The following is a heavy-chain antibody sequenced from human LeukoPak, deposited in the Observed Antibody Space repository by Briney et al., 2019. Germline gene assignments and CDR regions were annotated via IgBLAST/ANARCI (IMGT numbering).Heavy chain of an antibody. CDR1: GYTFTSYD. Sequence: ASVKVSCKASGYTFTSYDINWVRQATGQGLEWMGWMNPNSGNTGYAQKFQGRVTITRNTSISTAYMELSSLRSEDTAVYYCARTWIQLWALGYWGQGTLVTVSS. J-gene: IGHJ4*02. D-gene: IGHD5-18*01. CDR3: ARTWIQLWALGY. CDR2: MNPNSGNT. V-gene: IGHV1-8*03.